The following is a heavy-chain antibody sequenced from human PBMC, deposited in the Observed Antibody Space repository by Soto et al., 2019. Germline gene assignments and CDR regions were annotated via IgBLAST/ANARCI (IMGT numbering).Heavy chain of an antibody. CDR1: GFTFSSYS. Sequence: PGGSLRLSCAASGFTFSSYSMNWVRQAPGKGLEWVSYISSSSSTIYYADSVKGRFTISRDNAKNSLYLQMNSLRAEDTAVYYCARDLDYDILTGYISLNWFDPWGQGTLVTVSS. D-gene: IGHD3-9*01. J-gene: IGHJ5*02. V-gene: IGHV3-48*01. CDR3: ARDLDYDILTGYISLNWFDP. CDR2: ISSSSSTI.